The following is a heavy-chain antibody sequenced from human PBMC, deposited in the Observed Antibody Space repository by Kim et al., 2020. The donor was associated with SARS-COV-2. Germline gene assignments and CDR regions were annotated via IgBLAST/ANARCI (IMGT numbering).Heavy chain of an antibody. CDR3: ARRTTLHGYFDY. J-gene: IGHJ4*02. Sequence: YKWDSWKGRFTLSRDNAKNSLDLQMNSLRAEDTAVYYCARRTTLHGYFDYWGQGTLVTVSS. V-gene: IGHV3-7*01. D-gene: IGHD4-17*01.